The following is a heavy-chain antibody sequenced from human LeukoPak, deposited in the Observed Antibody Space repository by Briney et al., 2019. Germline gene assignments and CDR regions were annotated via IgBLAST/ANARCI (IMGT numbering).Heavy chain of an antibody. V-gene: IGHV3-30-3*02. CDR3: AKNLHYYEH. Sequence: PGRSLRLSCAASGFTFSSYAMHWVRQAPGKGLEWVAVISYDGSNKYYADSVKGRFTISRDNSKNTLYLQMNSLRAEDTAVYYCAKNLHYYEHWGQGTLVTVSS. D-gene: IGHD3-3*01. CDR2: ISYDGSNK. J-gene: IGHJ4*02. CDR1: GFTFSSYA.